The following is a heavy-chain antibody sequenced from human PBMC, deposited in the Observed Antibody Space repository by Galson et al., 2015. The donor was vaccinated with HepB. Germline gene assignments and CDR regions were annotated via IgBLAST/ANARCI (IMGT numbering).Heavy chain of an antibody. D-gene: IGHD2-21*02. Sequence: TLSLTCTVSGGSISSGDYYWSWIRQPPGKGLEWIGYIYYSGSTYYNPSLKSRVTISVDTSKNQFSLKLSSVTAADTAVYYCVVVTNDNWFDPWGQGTLVTVSS. J-gene: IGHJ5*02. CDR2: IYYSGST. V-gene: IGHV4-30-4*01. CDR1: GGSISSGDYY. CDR3: VVVTNDNWFDP.